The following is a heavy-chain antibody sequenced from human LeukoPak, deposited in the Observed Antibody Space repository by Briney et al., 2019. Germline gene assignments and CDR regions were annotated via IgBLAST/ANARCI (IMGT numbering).Heavy chain of an antibody. CDR1: GFTFSIYG. Sequence: GGSLRLSCVASGFTFSIYGTHWVRQAPGKGLEWVAVISYDGSNKYYADSVKGRFTISRDNSKNTLYLQMNSLRAEDTAVYYCARVMGRYCSSTSCYVDYWGQGTLVTVSS. V-gene: IGHV3-30*03. CDR3: ARVMGRYCSSTSCYVDY. J-gene: IGHJ4*02. D-gene: IGHD2-2*01. CDR2: ISYDGSNK.